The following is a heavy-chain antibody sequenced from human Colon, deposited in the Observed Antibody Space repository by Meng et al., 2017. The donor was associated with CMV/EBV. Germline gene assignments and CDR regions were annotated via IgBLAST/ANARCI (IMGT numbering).Heavy chain of an antibody. CDR2: INPDGGGT. CDR3: ARDRPYINQRNWFDS. D-gene: IGHD4-11*01. J-gene: IGHJ5*01. V-gene: IGHV1-46*01. Sequence: SGYAFAGYYIHWVRPAPGQGLEWLGTINPDGGGTDYAQKFQGRLTMSRDTSTSTVYMELSSLTSEDTAVYYCARDRPYINQRNWFDSWGQGTLVTVSS. CDR1: GYAFAGYY.